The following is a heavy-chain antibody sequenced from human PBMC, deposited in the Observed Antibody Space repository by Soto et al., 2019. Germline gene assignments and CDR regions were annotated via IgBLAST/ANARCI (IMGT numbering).Heavy chain of an antibody. CDR1: GGSISSSSYY. J-gene: IGHJ5*02. D-gene: IGHD2-2*01. CDR2: IYYSGST. CDR3: ARQVVVPAAITLYNWFDP. V-gene: IGHV4-39*01. Sequence: SETLSLTCTVSGGSISSSSYYWGWIHQPPGKGLEWIGSIYYSGSTYYNPSLKSRVTISVDTSKNQFSLKLSSVTAADTAVYYCARQVVVPAAITLYNWFDPWGQGTLVTVSS.